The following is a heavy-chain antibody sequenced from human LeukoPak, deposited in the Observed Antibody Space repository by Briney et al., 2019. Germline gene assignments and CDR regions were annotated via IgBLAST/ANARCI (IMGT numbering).Heavy chain of an antibody. D-gene: IGHD2-15*01. CDR1: GGSISSSSYY. V-gene: IGHV4-61*05. J-gene: IGHJ3*02. CDR3: ARAAADDAFDI. CDR2: IYYSGST. Sequence: SETLSLTCTVSGGSISSSSYYWGWIRQPPGKGLEWIGYIYYSGSTNYNPSLKSRVTISVDTSKNQFSLKLSSVTAADTAVYYCARAAADDAFDIWGQGTMVTASS.